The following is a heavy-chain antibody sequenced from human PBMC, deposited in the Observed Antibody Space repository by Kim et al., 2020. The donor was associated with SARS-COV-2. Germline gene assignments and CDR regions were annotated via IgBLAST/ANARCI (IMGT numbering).Heavy chain of an antibody. CDR3: AKEDRTIPFYVRGYDY. CDR2: LNRSGANT. V-gene: IGHV3-23*01. Sequence: GGSLRLSCAASGFPFSSYALHWVRQAPGKGLEWVSRLNRSGANTNYADSVKGRFTISRDNSKNMLYLWMNSLKAEDAAVYYCAKEDRTIPFYVRGYDYWG. J-gene: IGHJ4*01. CDR1: GFPFSSYA. D-gene: IGHD2-2*02.